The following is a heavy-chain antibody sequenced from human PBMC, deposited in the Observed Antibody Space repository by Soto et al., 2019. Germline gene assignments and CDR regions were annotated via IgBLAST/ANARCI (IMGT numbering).Heavy chain of an antibody. V-gene: IGHV1-18*01. CDR2: VNTYNGNP. J-gene: IGHJ4*02. CDR1: GYTFTNYA. CDR3: ARDSQYSTSWQRFDS. D-gene: IGHD6-13*01. Sequence: QVQLVQSGGELKKPGASVKVSCKAFGYTFTNYAISWVRQAPGRGLEWMGWVNTYNGNPNYAQIFQGRVTMTTDTSTGIAYMELRSLKSDDSAIYYCARDSQYSTSWQRFDSWGQGTLVTVSS.